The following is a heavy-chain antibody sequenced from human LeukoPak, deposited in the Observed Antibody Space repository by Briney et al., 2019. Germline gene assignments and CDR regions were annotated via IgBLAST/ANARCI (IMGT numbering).Heavy chain of an antibody. D-gene: IGHD4-23*01. CDR1: GGSIRSSYYY. J-gene: IGHJ4*02. V-gene: IGHV4-39*07. CDR2: IYDSGST. Sequence: SETLSLTCTVSGGSIRSSYYYWGWIRQPPGKGLEWIGSIYDSGSTYYNPSLKSRVTMLLDKSKNQFSLKLNSVTAADTAVYYCARNGGNSDFDYWGQGTLVTVSS. CDR3: ARNGGNSDFDY.